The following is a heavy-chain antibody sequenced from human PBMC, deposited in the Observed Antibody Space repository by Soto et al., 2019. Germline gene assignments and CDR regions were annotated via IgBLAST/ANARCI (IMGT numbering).Heavy chain of an antibody. CDR3: ERHSNIWWFDY. CDR1: GGSLSPYY. J-gene: IGHJ4*02. Sequence: QVQLQESGPGLVKPSETLSLTCTVSGGSLSPYYWTWIRQSPGKGLEWFGYVRYTGSTNYNPSLRGRVTMSVDTSRNQFTLTLSSVTAADTAVYYCERHSNIWWFDYWGQGTLVTVSS. V-gene: IGHV4-59*08. D-gene: IGHD6-13*01. CDR2: VRYTGST.